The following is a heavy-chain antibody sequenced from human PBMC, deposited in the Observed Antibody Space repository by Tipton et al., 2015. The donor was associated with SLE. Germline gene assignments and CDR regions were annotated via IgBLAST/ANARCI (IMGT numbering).Heavy chain of an antibody. CDR1: GFTFSLYW. J-gene: IGHJ6*03. D-gene: IGHD6-6*01. CDR2: INSDGSST. Sequence: SLRLSCAASGFTFSLYWMHWVRQAPGKGLVWVSRINSDGSSTSYADSVKGRFTISRDNAKNTLYLQMNSLRAEDTGVYYCAGGLVHYYYYMDVWGKGTTVTVS. CDR3: AGGLVHYYYYMDV. V-gene: IGHV3-74*01.